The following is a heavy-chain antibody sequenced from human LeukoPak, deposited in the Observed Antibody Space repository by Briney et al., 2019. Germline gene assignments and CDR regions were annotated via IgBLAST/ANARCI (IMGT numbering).Heavy chain of an antibody. Sequence: PSETLSLTCSVSGGSISSSNYYWGWIRQSTGKGLEWIGYIYYSGSTNYNPSLKSRVTISVDTSKNQFSLKLTSVTAADTAVYYCARDKGAGTMVFYWGQGTLVTVSS. J-gene: IGHJ4*02. D-gene: IGHD4/OR15-4a*01. V-gene: IGHV4-61*05. CDR3: ARDKGAGTMVFY. CDR2: IYYSGST. CDR1: GGSISSSNYY.